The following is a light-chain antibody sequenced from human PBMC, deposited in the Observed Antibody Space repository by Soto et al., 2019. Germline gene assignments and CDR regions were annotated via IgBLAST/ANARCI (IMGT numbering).Light chain of an antibody. CDR3: QKYSSDPLT. J-gene: IGKJ4*01. V-gene: IGKV1-27*01. Sequence: DIQMTQSPSSLSASVGDRVTITCRASQGISNYLAWYQQKPGKVPKLLIYAASTLQSGVPSRFSGSGSGTDFTLTISRLQPEDGATYYCQKYSSDPLTFGGGTKVEIK. CDR2: AAS. CDR1: QGISNY.